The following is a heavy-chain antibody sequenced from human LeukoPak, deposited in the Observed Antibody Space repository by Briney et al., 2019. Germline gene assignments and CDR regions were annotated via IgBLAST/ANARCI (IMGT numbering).Heavy chain of an antibody. Sequence: PGGSLRLSCAASGFTFSSYSMNWVRQAPGKGLEWVSSISSSSSYIYYADSVKGRFTISRDNAKNSLYLQMNSLRAEDTAVYYCASSPALWQQLVSEIDYWGQGTLVTVSS. CDR1: GFTFSSYS. D-gene: IGHD6-13*01. J-gene: IGHJ4*02. CDR2: ISSSSSYI. CDR3: ASSPALWQQLVSEIDY. V-gene: IGHV3-21*01.